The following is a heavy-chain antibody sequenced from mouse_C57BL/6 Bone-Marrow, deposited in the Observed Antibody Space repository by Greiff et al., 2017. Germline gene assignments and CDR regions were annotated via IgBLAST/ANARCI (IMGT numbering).Heavy chain of an antibody. D-gene: IGHD2-14*01. CDR1: GFTFSSYA. CDR3: TRPYVHCAMDD. V-gene: IGHV5-9-1*02. CDR2: ISSGGDYI. J-gene: IGHJ4*01. Sequence: EVKLMESGEGLVKPGGSLKLSCAASGFTFSSYAMSWVRQTPEKRLEWVAYISSGGDYIYYADTVKGRFTISRDNARNTLYLQMSSLKSEDTAMXYCTRPYVHCAMDDWGQGTSVTVSS.